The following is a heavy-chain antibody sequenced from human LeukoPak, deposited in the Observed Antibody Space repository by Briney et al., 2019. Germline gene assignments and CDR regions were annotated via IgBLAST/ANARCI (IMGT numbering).Heavy chain of an antibody. D-gene: IGHD4-17*01. CDR1: GGSISSYY. J-gene: IGHJ4*02. CDR2: MSSSGST. CDR3: ARESTVTRPFDY. V-gene: IGHV4-4*07. Sequence: PSETLSLTCTVSGGSISSYYWSWIRQPAGKGLEWIGRMSSSGSTNYNPSLKSRVTMSLDTSKNQFSLKLSSVTAADTAVYYCARESTVTRPFDYWGQRTLVTVSS.